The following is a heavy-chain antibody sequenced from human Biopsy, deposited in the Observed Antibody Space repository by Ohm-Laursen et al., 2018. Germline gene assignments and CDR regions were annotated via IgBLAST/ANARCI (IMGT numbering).Heavy chain of an antibody. Sequence: SQTLSLTCTVSGGSVRSPDHRWNWGRRAPGKGLEWIGNIYYSWTTLYNPSLSGRVTMDLDRSTNQFSLKLKSVTSADTAVYFCARAYFYGMGTSNYFLDSWGQGALVTVSS. V-gene: IGHV4-30-4*08. CDR1: GGSVRSPDHR. CDR2: IYYSWTT. CDR3: ARAYFYGMGTSNYFLDS. J-gene: IGHJ4*02. D-gene: IGHD3-10*01.